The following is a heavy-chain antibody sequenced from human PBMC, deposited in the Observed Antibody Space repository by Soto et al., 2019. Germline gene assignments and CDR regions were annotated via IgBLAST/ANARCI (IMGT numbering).Heavy chain of an antibody. Sequence: GSGPPLVNPTQTLTLTCIFSGFSLRTSGVGVGWIRQPPGKALEWLGFIYWNDDKRYSPSLKSRLTITKDTSKNQVVLTMTNMDPVDTATYYCARVTYYEERSDYYGPNFDYWGQGTLVTVSS. D-gene: IGHD3-22*01. J-gene: IGHJ4*02. V-gene: IGHV2-5*01. CDR2: IYWNDDK. CDR1: GFSLRTSGVG. CDR3: ARVTYYEERSDYYGPNFDY.